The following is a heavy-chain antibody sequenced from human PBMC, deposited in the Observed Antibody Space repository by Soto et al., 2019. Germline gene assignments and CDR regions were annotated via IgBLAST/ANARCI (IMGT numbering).Heavy chain of an antibody. D-gene: IGHD6-19*01. V-gene: IGHV3-30-3*01. CDR2: ISYDGSNK. CDR1: GFTFSSYA. CDR3: ERDESGAEADPFDY. Sequence: QVQLVESGGGVVQPGRSLRLSCAASGFTFSSYAMHWVRQAPGKGLEWVAVISYDGSNKYYADSVKGRFTISRDNSKNPRYLQMNSLRAEDTAVYYCERDESGAEADPFDYWGQGTLVTVSS. J-gene: IGHJ4*02.